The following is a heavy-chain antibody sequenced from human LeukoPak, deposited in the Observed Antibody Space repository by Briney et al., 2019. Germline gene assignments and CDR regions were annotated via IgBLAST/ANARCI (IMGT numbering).Heavy chain of an antibody. D-gene: IGHD5-24*01. Sequence: ASVNVSCKSSGYIFTPHHIHWMRQAPGQGLELLGWVSAENNPEYSQKFQGRVVITRDASATTSYLDLNSLRSEDTAVYYCAMSVEMPPIPSFDYWGQGTLVTVSS. CDR3: AMSVEMPPIPSFDY. J-gene: IGHJ4*02. V-gene: IGHV1-3*01. CDR2: VSAENNP. CDR1: GYIFTPHH.